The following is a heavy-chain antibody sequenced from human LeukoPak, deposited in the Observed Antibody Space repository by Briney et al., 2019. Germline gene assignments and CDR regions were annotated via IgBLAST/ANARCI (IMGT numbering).Heavy chain of an antibody. CDR1: GYTFISYG. J-gene: IGHJ6*02. Sequence: ASVKVSCKASGYTFISYGISWVRQAPGQGLEWMGWISAYNDNTNYAHNLQGRVTMTTDTSTSTAYMELRSPRSDDTAVYYCARVWVSGWPLNYYYYGMDVWGQGTTVTVSS. V-gene: IGHV1-18*01. CDR3: ARVWVSGWPLNYYYYGMDV. CDR2: ISAYNDNT. D-gene: IGHD6-19*01.